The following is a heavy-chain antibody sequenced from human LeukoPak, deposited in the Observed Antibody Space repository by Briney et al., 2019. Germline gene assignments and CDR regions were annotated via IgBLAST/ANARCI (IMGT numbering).Heavy chain of an antibody. V-gene: IGHV3-74*01. J-gene: IGHJ4*02. CDR3: AKGPNYFDS. Sequence: GGSLRLSCAASGFSFSNYWMHWARQAPGKGLVWVTRMNSDGSATYYADSVQGRFTISRDNAKNTLYLQMNSLRAEDTAMYFCAKGPNYFDSWGQGTLVTASS. CDR2: MNSDGSAT. CDR1: GFSFSNYW.